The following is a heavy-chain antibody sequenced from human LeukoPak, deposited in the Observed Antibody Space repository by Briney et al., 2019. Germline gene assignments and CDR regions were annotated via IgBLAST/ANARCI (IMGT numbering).Heavy chain of an antibody. J-gene: IGHJ5*02. CDR3: ARVLDGIGSSWYGDNWFDP. CDR1: GYTFTSYY. V-gene: IGHV1-46*01. D-gene: IGHD6-13*01. CDR2: INPSGGST. Sequence: ASVKVSCKASGYTFTSYYMHWVRQAPGQGLEWMGIINPSGGSTSYAQKFQGRVTMTRDTSTSTVYMELSSLRSEDTAVYYCARVLDGIGSSWYGDNWFDPWGQGTLVTVSS.